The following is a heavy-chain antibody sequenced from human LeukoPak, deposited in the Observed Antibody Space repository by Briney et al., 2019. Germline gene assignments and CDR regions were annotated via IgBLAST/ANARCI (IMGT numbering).Heavy chain of an antibody. CDR3: ARVVRQLGPNAYYYYYYMDV. CDR2: IIPIFGTA. CDR1: GGTFSSYA. D-gene: IGHD3-10*01. V-gene: IGHV1-69*13. Sequence: AASVKVSCKASGGTFSSYAISWVRQAPGQGLEWMGGIIPIFGTANYAQKFQGRVTITADESTSTAYMELSSLRSEDTTVYYCARVVRQLGPNAYYYYYYMDVWGKGTTVTVSS. J-gene: IGHJ6*03.